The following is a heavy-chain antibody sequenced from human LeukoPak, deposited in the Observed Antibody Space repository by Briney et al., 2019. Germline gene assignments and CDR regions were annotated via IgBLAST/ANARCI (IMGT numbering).Heavy chain of an antibody. CDR2: IYYSGST. D-gene: IGHD3-16*01. CDR1: GGSISSGGYY. Sequence: SETLSLTCTVSGGSISSGGYYWSWIRQHPGKGLEWIGYIYYSGSTYYNPSLKSRVTISVDTSKNQFSLKLSSVTAADTAVYYCARWDRGGYYFDYWGQGTLVTVSS. V-gene: IGHV4-31*03. CDR3: ARWDRGGYYFDY. J-gene: IGHJ4*02.